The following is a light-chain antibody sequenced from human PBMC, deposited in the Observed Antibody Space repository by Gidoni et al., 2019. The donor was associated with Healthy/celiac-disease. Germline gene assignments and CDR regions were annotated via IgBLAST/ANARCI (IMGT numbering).Light chain of an antibody. V-gene: IGKV3-15*01. J-gene: IGKJ1*01. CDR1: QSVSSN. CDR2: GAS. CDR3: QQYNNWRT. Sequence: EIVMTQSPATLSVSPGERATLSCRASQSVSSNLAWYQQKPGQAPRLLIYGASTRATGIPARFSGSGSGTEFTRTINSLQSEEFAVYYCQQYNNWRTFGQXTKVEIK.